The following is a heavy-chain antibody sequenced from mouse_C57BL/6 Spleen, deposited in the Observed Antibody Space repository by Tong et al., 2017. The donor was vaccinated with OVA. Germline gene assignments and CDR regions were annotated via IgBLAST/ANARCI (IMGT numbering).Heavy chain of an antibody. Sequence: EVQLQESGAELVKPGASVKLSCTASGFNIKDTYMHWVKQRPEQGLEWIGRIDPANGNTKYDPKFQGKATITADTSSNTAYLQLSSLTSEDTAVYYCAREYGNYWYFDVWGAGTTVTVSS. V-gene: IGHV14-3*02. J-gene: IGHJ1*01. CDR2: IDPANGNT. CDR1: GFNIKDTY. CDR3: AREYGNYWYFDV. D-gene: IGHD2-10*02.